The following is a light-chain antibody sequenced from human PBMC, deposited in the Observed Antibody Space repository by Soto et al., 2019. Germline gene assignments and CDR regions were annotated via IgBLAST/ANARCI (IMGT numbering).Light chain of an antibody. J-gene: IGKJ2*01. CDR1: QSVLYNSNNKNH. Sequence: DFVMTQAPDSLAVSLGERATINCKSSQSVLYNSNNKNHLGWFQQKPGHPPKLLIYGASFRPSGVPDRFSGRGSGTDFTLTISSLQAEDVAVYYCQQYYSIPFTFGQGTKREI. V-gene: IGKV4-1*01. CDR2: GAS. CDR3: QQYYSIPFT.